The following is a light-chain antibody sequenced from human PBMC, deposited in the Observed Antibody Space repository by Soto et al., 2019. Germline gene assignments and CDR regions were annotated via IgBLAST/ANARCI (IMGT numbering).Light chain of an antibody. CDR3: QQFYSIPLT. Sequence: DIVMTQSPDSLAVSLGERATIICKSSQSVFYSSNNKNYLSWYQQKPGQPPKLLIYWASTRESGVPDRFSGSGSGTDFTLTISSLQAEDVAVYYCQQFYSIPLTFGGGTKVEIK. CDR2: WAS. CDR1: QSVFYSSNNKNY. V-gene: IGKV4-1*01. J-gene: IGKJ4*01.